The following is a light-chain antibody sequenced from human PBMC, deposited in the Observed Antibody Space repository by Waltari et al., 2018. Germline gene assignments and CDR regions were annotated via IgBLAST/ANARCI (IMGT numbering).Light chain of an antibody. Sequence: QSVLTQPPSASGTPGQRVPIPCSGSYSNIGRNAVTWYQQLPEAAPKLLIYIDNRRPSGVPDRFSGSKSGTSASLAISGLQSEDEAVYHCATWDDSLNAWVFGGGTKVTVL. V-gene: IGLV1-44*01. J-gene: IGLJ3*02. CDR1: YSNIGRNA. CDR2: IDN. CDR3: ATWDDSLNAWV.